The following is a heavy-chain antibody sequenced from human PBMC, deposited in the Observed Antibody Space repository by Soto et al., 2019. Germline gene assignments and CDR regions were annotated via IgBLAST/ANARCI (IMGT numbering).Heavy chain of an antibody. CDR1: GGSFSGYY. CDR3: ANSNYLGYCTNGVCYDAFDI. CDR2: INHSGST. V-gene: IGHV4-34*01. J-gene: IGHJ3*02. D-gene: IGHD2-8*01. Sequence: SETLSLTCAVYGGSFSGYYWSWIRQPPGKGLEWIGEINHSGSTNYNPSLKSRVTISVDTSKNQFSLKLSSVTAADTAVYYCANSNYLGYCTNGVCYDAFDIWGQGTMVTVSS.